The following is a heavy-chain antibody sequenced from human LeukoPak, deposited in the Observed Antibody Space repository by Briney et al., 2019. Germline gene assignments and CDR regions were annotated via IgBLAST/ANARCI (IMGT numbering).Heavy chain of an antibody. CDR3: ARPRLVVAWEQWLAYDAFDI. CDR2: IKQDGSER. D-gene: IGHD6-19*01. Sequence: AGGSLRLSCAASGFTFSSYWMSWVRQAPGKGLEWVANIKQDGSERHYVDSVKGRFTISRDNAKNSVYLQMNSLRVEDTAVYYCARPRLVVAWEQWLAYDAFDIWGQGTMVTVSS. V-gene: IGHV3-7*01. J-gene: IGHJ3*02. CDR1: GFTFSSYW.